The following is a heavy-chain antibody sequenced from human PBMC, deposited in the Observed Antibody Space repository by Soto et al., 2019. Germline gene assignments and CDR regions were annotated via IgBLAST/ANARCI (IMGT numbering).Heavy chain of an antibody. V-gene: IGHV4-39*01. CDR1: VNSLSSSNYY. J-gene: IGHJ6*03. D-gene: IGHD1-20*01. Sequence: PSETLCLTCTVSVNSLSSSNYYWTWIRQSPGKGLEGIASIYYSGSTYYSPSFKSRVTIXXXTXXXXXSLXLCXVAXADTATYYCTRHSTHISGDDWGKVTRVTVCS. CDR3: TRHSTHISGDD. CDR2: IYYSGST.